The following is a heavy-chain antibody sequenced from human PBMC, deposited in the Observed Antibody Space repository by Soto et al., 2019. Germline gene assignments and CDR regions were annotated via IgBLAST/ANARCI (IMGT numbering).Heavy chain of an antibody. Sequence: ASVKVSCKASGGTFSSYAISWVRQAPGQGLEWMGGIIPIFGTANYAQKFQGRVTITADESTSTAYMELSSLRSEDTAVYYCAGGSFRDTAMAPGYFDYWGQGTLVTVSS. CDR2: IIPIFGTA. CDR3: AGGSFRDTAMAPGYFDY. J-gene: IGHJ4*02. CDR1: GGTFSSYA. D-gene: IGHD5-18*01. V-gene: IGHV1-69*13.